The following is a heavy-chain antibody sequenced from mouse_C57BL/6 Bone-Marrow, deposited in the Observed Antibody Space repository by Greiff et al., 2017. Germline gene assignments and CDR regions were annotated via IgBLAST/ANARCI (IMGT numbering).Heavy chain of an antibody. CDR3: ARGEYKLRLAWFAY. CDR1: GYTFTSYD. V-gene: IGHV1-85*01. Sequence: QVQLQQSGPELVKPGASVKLSCKASGYTFTSYDINWVKQRPGQGLEWIGWIYPRDGSTKYNEKFKGKATLTVDTSSSTAYMELHSLTSEDSAVYFCARGEYKLRLAWFAYWGQGTLVTVSA. CDR2: IYPRDGST. J-gene: IGHJ3*01. D-gene: IGHD2-12*01.